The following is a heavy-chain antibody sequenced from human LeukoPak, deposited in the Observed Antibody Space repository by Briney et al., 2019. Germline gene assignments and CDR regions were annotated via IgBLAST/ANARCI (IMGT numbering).Heavy chain of an antibody. CDR2: IHRDGST. V-gene: IGHV4-4*02. CDR1: GVFIRSGYW. Sequence: SGTLSLTCVVSGVFIRSGYWWSWVRQSPEKGLEWIAEIHRDGSTNYNPSLKSRVTISVDTSKNQFSLKLTFVTAADTAMYYCGRNAAYCIDQWGQGTLVTVSS. D-gene: IGHD1-26*01. CDR3: GRNAAYCIDQ. J-gene: IGHJ1*01.